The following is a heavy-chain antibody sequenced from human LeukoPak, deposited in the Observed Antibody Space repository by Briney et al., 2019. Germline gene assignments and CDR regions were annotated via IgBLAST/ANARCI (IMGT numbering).Heavy chain of an antibody. Sequence: GGSLRLSCAASGFTFSDYCMSWIRQAPGKGLEWVSYITSSGSTIYYADSVKGRFTISRDNAKNSLYLQMNSLRAEDTAVYYCASRNVYNSAYWGQGTLVTVSS. CDR1: GFTFSDYC. J-gene: IGHJ4*02. CDR3: ASRNVYNSAY. V-gene: IGHV3-11*01. D-gene: IGHD5-24*01. CDR2: ITSSGSTI.